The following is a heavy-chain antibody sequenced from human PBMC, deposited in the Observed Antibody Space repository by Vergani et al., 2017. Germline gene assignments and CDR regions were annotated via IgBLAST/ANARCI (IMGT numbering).Heavy chain of an antibody. D-gene: IGHD3-10*01. J-gene: IGHJ4*02. V-gene: IGHV4-39*01. CDR1: GGSISSSSYY. CDR3: ASDGSSGSYYSGYYFDY. Sequence: QLQLQESGPGLVKPSETLSLTCTVSGGSISSSSYYWGWIRQPPGKGLEWIGSIYYSGSTYYNPSLKSRVTISVDTSKNQFSLKLSSVTAADTAVYYCASDGSSGSYYSGYYFDYWGQGTLVTVSS. CDR2: IYYSGST.